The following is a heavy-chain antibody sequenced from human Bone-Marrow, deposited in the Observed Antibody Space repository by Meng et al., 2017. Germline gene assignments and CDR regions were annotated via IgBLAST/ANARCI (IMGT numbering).Heavy chain of an antibody. Sequence: GESLKISCKASGYTFAAYWIQWVRQAPGQGLEWMGIINPSGGSTSYAQKFQGRVTMTRDTSTSTVYMELSSLRSEDTAVYYCARAKDGYNYANAFDIWGQGTMVTVSS. CDR1: GYTFAAYW. CDR2: INPSGGST. J-gene: IGHJ3*02. V-gene: IGHV1-46*01. D-gene: IGHD5-24*01. CDR3: ARAKDGYNYANAFDI.